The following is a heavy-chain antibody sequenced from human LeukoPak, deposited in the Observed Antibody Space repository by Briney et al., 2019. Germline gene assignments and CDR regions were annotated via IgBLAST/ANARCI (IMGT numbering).Heavy chain of an antibody. CDR2: ISADNGNT. CDR1: GYTFTGYY. Sequence: ASVKVPCKASGYTFTGYYMHWVRQAPGQGLEWMGWISADNGNTNYAQKVQGRVTMTTDTSTNTAYMELRSLRSDDTAVYYCARGTNPPYFDSWGQGTLVTVSS. D-gene: IGHD2-8*01. CDR3: ARGTNPPYFDS. V-gene: IGHV1-18*04. J-gene: IGHJ4*02.